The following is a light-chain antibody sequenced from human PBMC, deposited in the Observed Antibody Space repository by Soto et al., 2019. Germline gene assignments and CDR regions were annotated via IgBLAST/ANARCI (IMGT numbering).Light chain of an antibody. Sequence: DIQMTQSPSTLSASVGDRVTITCRASQSISSWLAWYQQKPGKAPKLLIYDASSLESGVPSRFSGSGSATEFTLTISSLQPDDFATYYCQQYNRTFGQGTKVEIK. V-gene: IGKV1-5*01. CDR2: DAS. CDR1: QSISSW. J-gene: IGKJ1*01. CDR3: QQYNRT.